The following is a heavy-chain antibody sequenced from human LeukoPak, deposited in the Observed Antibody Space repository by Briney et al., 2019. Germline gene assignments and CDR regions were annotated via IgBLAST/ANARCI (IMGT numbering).Heavy chain of an antibody. V-gene: IGHV3-9*01. J-gene: IGHJ4*02. CDR1: GFTFDDYA. CDR3: VKDFDIAAAGTPVDY. CDR2: ISWNSGSI. D-gene: IGHD6-13*01. Sequence: GGSLRLSCAASGFTFDDYAMHWVRQAPGKGLEWVSGISWNSGSIGYADSVKGRFTISRDNAKNSLYLQMNSLRAEDTALYYCVKDFDIAAAGTPVDYWGQGTLVTVSS.